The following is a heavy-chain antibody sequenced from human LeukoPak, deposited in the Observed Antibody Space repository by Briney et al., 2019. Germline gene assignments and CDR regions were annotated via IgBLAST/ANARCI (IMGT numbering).Heavy chain of an antibody. D-gene: IGHD5-18*01. CDR3: ARHGDVQLWLPYNWFDP. V-gene: IGHV4-59*08. Sequence: SETLSLTCTVSGGSISSYYWSWIRQPPGKGLEWIGYIYYSGSTNYNPSLKSRVTISVDTSKNQFSLKLSSVTAADTAMYYCARHGDVQLWLPYNWFDPWGQGTLVTVSS. CDR1: GGSISSYY. CDR2: IYYSGST. J-gene: IGHJ5*02.